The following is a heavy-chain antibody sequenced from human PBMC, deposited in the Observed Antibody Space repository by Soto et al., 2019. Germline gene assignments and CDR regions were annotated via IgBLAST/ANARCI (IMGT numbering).Heavy chain of an antibody. D-gene: IGHD2-15*01. V-gene: IGHV1-18*01. CDR1: GYTFSTSG. J-gene: IGHJ6*04. CDR2: ISTYNGDT. CDR3: ARAGAAPYYYCGMDV. Sequence: GASVKVSCKASGYTFSTSGMSWLRQAPGQGLEWMGWISTYNGDTNDAPKFQDRVTMTSDTSTSTVYMELRSLRSDDTAVYYCARAGAAPYYYCGMDVWGKGTRVTVSS.